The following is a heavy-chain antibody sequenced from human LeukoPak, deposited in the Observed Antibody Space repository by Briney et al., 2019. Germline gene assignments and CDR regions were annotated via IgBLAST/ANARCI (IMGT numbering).Heavy chain of an antibody. V-gene: IGHV3-30*01. CDR1: EFTFSSYA. J-gene: IGHJ5*02. CDR3: ARNGLLMGYHTWFDP. Sequence: QAGGSLRLFCAASEFTFSSYAMHWVRQAPGKGLEWVAVISYDGSNKDYADSVKGRFTISRDNSKNTLYLQMNSLRTEDSAVYSCARNGLLMGYHTWFDPWGQGTLVTVSS. CDR2: ISYDGSNK. D-gene: IGHD3-3*01.